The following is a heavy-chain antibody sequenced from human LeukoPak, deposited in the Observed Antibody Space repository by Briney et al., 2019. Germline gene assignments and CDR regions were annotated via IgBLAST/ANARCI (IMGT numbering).Heavy chain of an antibody. CDR2: ISYDGATK. V-gene: IGHV3-30*03. CDR1: GFTFSDYG. J-gene: IGHJ6*03. Sequence: GGSLRLSCAASGFTFSDYGMHWVRQAPGKGLEWLTIISYDGATKYYADSVKGRFTISRDNSRNTLYLQMNSLRAEDTAVYYCAREEQVPAAMTFYYYYYMDVWGKGTTVTVSS. D-gene: IGHD2-2*01. CDR3: AREEQVPAAMTFYYYYYMDV.